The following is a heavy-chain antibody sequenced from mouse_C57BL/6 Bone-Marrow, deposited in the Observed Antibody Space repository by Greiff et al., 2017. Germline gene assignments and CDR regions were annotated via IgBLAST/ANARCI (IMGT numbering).Heavy chain of an antibody. J-gene: IGHJ2*01. Sequence: QVQLQQPGAELVKPGASVKMSCKASGYTFTSYWITWVKQRPGQGLEWIGDIYPGSGSTNYNEKFKGKATLTVETSSSTAYMQLSSLTSEDSAVYYCARSEWGILLYYRGQGTTLTVTS. D-gene: IGHD1-3*01. CDR2: IYPGSGST. V-gene: IGHV1-55*01. CDR1: GYTFTSYW. CDR3: ARSEWGILLYY.